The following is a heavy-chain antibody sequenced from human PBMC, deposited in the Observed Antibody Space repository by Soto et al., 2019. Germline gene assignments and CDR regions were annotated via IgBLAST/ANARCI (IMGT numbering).Heavy chain of an antibody. CDR2: IHNSGTS. Sequence: SETLSLTCTLSGDTRTSYYWGWIRHSPGKGLEWIGHIHNSGTSTHNPSLNGRVTISIDMSKKQFSLKLTSLTSADTAVYYCARDFYDSVGYTWFDSWSQGTLVTVSS. V-gene: IGHV4-59*01. CDR1: GDTRTSYY. J-gene: IGHJ5*01. CDR3: ARDFYDSVGYTWFDS. D-gene: IGHD3-22*01.